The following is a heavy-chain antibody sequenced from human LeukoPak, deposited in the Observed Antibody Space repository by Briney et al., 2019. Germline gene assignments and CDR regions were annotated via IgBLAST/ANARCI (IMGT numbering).Heavy chain of an antibody. V-gene: IGHV3-53*01. CDR3: AKEYYDFWSGYPHDY. CDR1: GFTVSSSY. CDR2: IYSGGNT. D-gene: IGHD3-3*01. J-gene: IGHJ4*02. Sequence: GGSLRLSCAASGFTVSSSYMSWVRQAPGKGLEWVSVIYSGGNTYYADSVKGRFTISRDNSKNTLYLQMNSLRAEDTAVYYCAKEYYDFWSGYPHDYWGQGTLVTVSS.